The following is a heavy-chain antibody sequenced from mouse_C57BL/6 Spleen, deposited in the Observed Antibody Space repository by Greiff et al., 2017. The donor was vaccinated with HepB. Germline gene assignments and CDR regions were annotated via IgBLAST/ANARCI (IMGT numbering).Heavy chain of an antibody. V-gene: IGHV1-82*01. J-gene: IGHJ3*01. D-gene: IGHD2-4*01. CDR2: IYPGDGDT. CDR1: GYAFSSSW. Sequence: QVQLKESGPELVKPGASVKISCKASGYAFSSSWMNWVKQRPGKGLEWIGRIYPGDGDTNYNGKFKGKATLTADKSSSTAYMQLSSLTSEDSAVYFCARSRFYYDYDWLAYWGQGTLVTVSA. CDR3: ARSRFYYDYDWLAY.